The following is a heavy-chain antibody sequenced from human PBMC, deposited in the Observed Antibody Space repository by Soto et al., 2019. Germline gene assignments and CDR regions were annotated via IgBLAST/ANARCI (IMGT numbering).Heavy chain of an antibody. CDR2: ISSSSTNI. CDR1: GFTFSSYN. Sequence: EVQLVESGGGLVKPGGSLRLSCAASGFTFSSYNMNWVRQAPGKGLEWVSSISSSSTNIYYTDSVKGRFTISRDNTKNTLLHQSRSMWAGVTVVCYFGMRLVYLGQGTLVTFSS. D-gene: IGHD3-10*01. CDR3: GMRLVY. V-gene: IGHV3-21*01. J-gene: IGHJ4*02.